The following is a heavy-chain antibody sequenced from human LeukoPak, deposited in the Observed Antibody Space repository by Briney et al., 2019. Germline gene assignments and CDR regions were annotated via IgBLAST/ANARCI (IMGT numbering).Heavy chain of an antibody. CDR3: ARLWSITMVRGASSWFDP. Sequence: SETLSLTCTVSGGSISSYYWSWIRQPPGKGLEWIGYIYYSGSTNYNPSLKSRVTISVDTSKNQFSLKLSSVTAADTAVYYCARLWSITMVRGASSWFDPWGQGTLVTVSS. CDR2: IYYSGST. CDR1: GGSISSYY. V-gene: IGHV4-59*08. J-gene: IGHJ5*02. D-gene: IGHD3-10*01.